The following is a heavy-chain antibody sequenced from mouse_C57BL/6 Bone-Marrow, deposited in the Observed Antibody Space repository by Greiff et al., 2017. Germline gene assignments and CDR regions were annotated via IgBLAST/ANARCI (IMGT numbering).Heavy chain of an antibody. V-gene: IGHV1-85*01. J-gene: IGHJ1*03. Sequence: QVQLKQSGPELVKPGASVKLSCKASGYTFTSYDINWVKQRPGQGLEWIGWIDPRDGSTKYNEKFKGKATLTVDTSSSKGYMELHSLTSEDSAVYFCARLEFDGSSGDWYFDVWGTGTTVTVSS. CDR2: IDPRDGST. CDR3: ARLEFDGSSGDWYFDV. CDR1: GYTFTSYD. D-gene: IGHD1-1*01.